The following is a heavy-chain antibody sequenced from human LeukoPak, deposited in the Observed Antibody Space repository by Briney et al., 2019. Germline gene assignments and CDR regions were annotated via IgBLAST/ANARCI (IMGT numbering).Heavy chain of an antibody. V-gene: IGHV1-2*02. CDR1: GYTFTGYY. D-gene: IGHD1-1*01. CDR3: ARAPRVGTTYYYYYYGMDV. J-gene: IGHJ6*02. Sequence: ASVKVSCKASGYTFTGYYMHWVRQAPGQGLEWMGWINPNSGGTNYAQKFQGRVTMTRDTSISIAYMELSRLRSDDTAVYYCARAPRVGTTYYYYYYGMDVWGQGTTVTVSS. CDR2: INPNSGGT.